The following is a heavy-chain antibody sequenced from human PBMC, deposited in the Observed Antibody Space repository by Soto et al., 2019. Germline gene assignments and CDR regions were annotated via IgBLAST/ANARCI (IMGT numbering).Heavy chain of an antibody. CDR1: GYSFTSYF. CDR3: ARSVGYCSSTSCYRDYYYGMDV. Sequence: LGESLKPSVNVSGYSFTSYFIGWVRQLPGKGLEWMGIIYPGDSDTRYSPSFQGQVTISADKSISTAYLQWSSLKASDTAMYYCARSVGYCSSTSCYRDYYYGMDVWGQGTKVTVSS. J-gene: IGHJ6*02. CDR2: IYPGDSDT. D-gene: IGHD2-2*02. V-gene: IGHV5-51*01.